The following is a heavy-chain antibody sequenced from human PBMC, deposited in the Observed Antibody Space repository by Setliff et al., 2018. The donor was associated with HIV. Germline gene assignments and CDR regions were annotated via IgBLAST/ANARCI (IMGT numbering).Heavy chain of an antibody. J-gene: IGHJ5*01. Sequence: GASVMVSCKASGYTFTSYDINWVRQATGHGLEWMGWINPYSGNTGYAQKFQGRVTMTRETSTSTAYLELSNLRAEDTAVYYCVRGIYDSSGLWYPHGDSWGQGTLVTVSS. CDR3: VRGIYDSSGLWYPHGDS. CDR1: GYTFTSYD. D-gene: IGHD3-22*01. V-gene: IGHV1-8*01. CDR2: INPYSGNT.